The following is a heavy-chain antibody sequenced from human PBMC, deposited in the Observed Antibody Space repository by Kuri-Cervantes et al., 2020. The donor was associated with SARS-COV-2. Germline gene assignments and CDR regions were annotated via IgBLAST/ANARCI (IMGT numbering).Heavy chain of an antibody. CDR1: GFTFSNYG. V-gene: IGHV3-48*04. D-gene: IGHD1-26*01. Sequence: GESLKISCAVSGFTFSNYGMNWVRQAPGKGLEWVAHINSISSNIGYADSVKGRFTISRDNAKNSLYLQMNSLRPEDTAVYYCAKDDGGSFGLFDNWGQGILVTVSS. CDR3: AKDDGGSFGLFDN. CDR2: INSISSNI. J-gene: IGHJ4*02.